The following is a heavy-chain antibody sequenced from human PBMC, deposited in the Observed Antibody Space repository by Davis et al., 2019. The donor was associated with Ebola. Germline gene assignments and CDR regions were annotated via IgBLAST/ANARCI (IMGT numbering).Heavy chain of an antibody. D-gene: IGHD3-22*01. CDR1: GGSFSGYY. V-gene: IGHV4-34*01. CDR3: ARGRVVLYYYYYMDV. J-gene: IGHJ6*03. CDR2: INHSGST. Sequence: PSETLSLTCAVYGGSFSGYYWSWIRQPPGKGLEWIGEINHSGSTNYNPSLKSRVTISVDTSKNQFSLKLSSVTAADTAVYYCARGRVVLYYYYYMDVWGKGTTVTVSS.